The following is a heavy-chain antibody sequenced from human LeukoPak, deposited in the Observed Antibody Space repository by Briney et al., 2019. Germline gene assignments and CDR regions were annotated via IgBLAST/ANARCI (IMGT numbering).Heavy chain of an antibody. J-gene: IGHJ4*02. V-gene: IGHV1-69*05. CDR1: GGTFSSYA. CDR3: ARRLGLPPLCTGDCRVFGY. D-gene: IGHD2-8*02. CDR2: IIPIFGTA. Sequence: SVKVSCKASGGTFSSYAISWVRQAPGQGLEWMGGIIPIFGTANYAQKFQGRVTITTDESTRPAYMALSSLRSEDTAVYYCARRLGLPPLCTGDCRVFGYWGQGTLVTVS.